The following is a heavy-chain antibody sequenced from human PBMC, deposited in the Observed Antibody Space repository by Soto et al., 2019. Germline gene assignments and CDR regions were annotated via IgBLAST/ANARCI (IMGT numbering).Heavy chain of an antibody. Sequence: PSETLSLTCTVSGGSISSYYWSWIRQPPGKGLEWIEYIYYSGSTNYNPSLKSRVTISVDTSKNQFSLKLSSVTAADTAVYYCARLGNRGGPYYYYMDVWGKGTTVTVSS. CDR1: GGSISSYY. CDR3: ARLGNRGGPYYYYMDV. D-gene: IGHD2-15*01. V-gene: IGHV4-59*01. J-gene: IGHJ6*03. CDR2: IYYSGST.